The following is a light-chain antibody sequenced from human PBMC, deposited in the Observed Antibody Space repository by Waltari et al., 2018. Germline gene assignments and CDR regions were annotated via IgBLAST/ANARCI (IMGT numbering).Light chain of an antibody. J-gene: IGKJ5*01. CDR2: QAS. CDR1: QSIVIW. V-gene: IGKV1-5*03. Sequence: DIQMTQSPSTLSASIGDRVTITCRASQSIVIWLAWYQQKPGKDPKLLIYQASSLESGVASRFSGSGFGTEFTLTISSLQPDDFAVYYCQQYKSYPITFGQGTRLEIK. CDR3: QQYKSYPIT.